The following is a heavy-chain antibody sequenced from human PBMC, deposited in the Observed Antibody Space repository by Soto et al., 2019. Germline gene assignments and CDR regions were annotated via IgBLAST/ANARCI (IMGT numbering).Heavy chain of an antibody. J-gene: IGHJ6*02. Sequence: EVQLLESGGGLVQPGGSLRLSCAASGFTFSSYAMSWVRQAPGKGLEWVSAISGSGGSTYYADSVKGRFTISRDNSKNTLYLQMNSLRAEDTAVYYCAKALPRSSMIVVVTSSYYYYGMDVWGQGTTVTVSS. CDR3: AKALPRSSMIVVVTSSYYYYGMDV. V-gene: IGHV3-23*01. D-gene: IGHD3-22*01. CDR2: ISGSGGST. CDR1: GFTFSSYA.